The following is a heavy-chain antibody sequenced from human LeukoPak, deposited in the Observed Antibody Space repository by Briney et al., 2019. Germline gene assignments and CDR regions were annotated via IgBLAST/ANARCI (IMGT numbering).Heavy chain of an antibody. CDR1: GFTFDDYA. D-gene: IGHD6-13*01. V-gene: IGHV3-9*01. Sequence: GGSLRLSCAASGFTFDDYAMHWVRQAPGKGLEWVSGISWNSGSIGYADSVKGRFTISRDNAKNSLYLQMNSLRAEDTALYYCAKDINPVIAAAANVFDPWGQGALVTVSS. CDR2: ISWNSGSI. CDR3: AKDINPVIAAAANVFDP. J-gene: IGHJ5*02.